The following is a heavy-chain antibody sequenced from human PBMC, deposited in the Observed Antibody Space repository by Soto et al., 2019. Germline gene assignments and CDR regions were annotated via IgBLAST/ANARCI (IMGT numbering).Heavy chain of an antibody. CDR3: VRRHVSASGIDWFDP. V-gene: IGHV1-3*01. CDR2: LNAANGDT. J-gene: IGHJ5*02. CDR1: GYTFTNYG. Sequence: GASVKVSCKASGYTFTNYGIHWVRQAPGQRLEWMGWLNAANGDTIYSPRFQGRVTITRDTSASTACMELSSLRSEDTAVYYCVRRHVSASGIDWFDPWGQGTLVTVSS. D-gene: IGHD6-13*01.